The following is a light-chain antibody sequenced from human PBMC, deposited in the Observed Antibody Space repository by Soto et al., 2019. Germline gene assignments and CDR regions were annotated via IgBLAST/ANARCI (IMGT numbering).Light chain of an antibody. Sequence: DIQMTQSPSTLSPSVGDRVTITSRASQSISSWLAWYQQKPGKAPKLLIYKASSLDSGVPARFRGSGSGTEFTLTISSLQPDDFATYYCQQYNTYSWTFGQGTKVDIK. J-gene: IGKJ1*01. V-gene: IGKV1-5*03. CDR3: QQYNTYSWT. CDR2: KAS. CDR1: QSISSW.